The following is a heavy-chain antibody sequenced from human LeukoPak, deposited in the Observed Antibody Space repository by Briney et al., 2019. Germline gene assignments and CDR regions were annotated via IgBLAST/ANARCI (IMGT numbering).Heavy chain of an antibody. CDR1: GFTFSSYW. CDR2: IKQDGSEK. J-gene: IGHJ6*02. D-gene: IGHD5-18*01. V-gene: IGHV3-7*01. Sequence: GGSLRLSCAASGFTFSSYWMSWVRQAPGKGLEWVANIKQDGSEKYYVDSVKGRFTISRDNAKNSLYLQMNSLRAEDTAVYYCARGPAIQLWLRYYYYGVDVWGQGTTVTVFS. CDR3: ARGPAIQLWLRYYYYGVDV.